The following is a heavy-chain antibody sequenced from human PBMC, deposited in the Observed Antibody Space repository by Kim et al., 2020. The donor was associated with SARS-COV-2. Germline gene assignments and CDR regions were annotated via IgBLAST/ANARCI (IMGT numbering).Heavy chain of an antibody. CDR2: IYHSGST. CDR3: ARDGSGSYYLHYFDY. CDR1: GYSISSGYY. V-gene: IGHV4-38-2*02. J-gene: IGHJ4*02. Sequence: SETLSLTRTVSGYSISSGYYWGWIRQPPGKGLEWIGSIYHSGSTYYNPSLKSRVTISVDTSKNQFSLKVSSVTAADTAVYYCARDGSGSYYLHYFDYWGQGTLVIVSS. D-gene: IGHD3-10*01.